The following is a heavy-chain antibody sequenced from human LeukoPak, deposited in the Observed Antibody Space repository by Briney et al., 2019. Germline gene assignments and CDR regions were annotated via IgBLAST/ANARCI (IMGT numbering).Heavy chain of an antibody. CDR2: MNPNSGNT. J-gene: IGHJ4*02. V-gene: IGHV1-8*01. D-gene: IGHD2-21*01. CDR3: ARTCAYCGGDWPAEDY. Sequence: GASVKVSCKASGYTFTSYDINWVRQATGQGLEWMGWMNPNSGNTGYAQKFQGRVTITRNTSISTAYMELSSLRSDDTAVYYCARTCAYCGGDWPAEDYWGQGTLVTVSS. CDR1: GYTFTSYD.